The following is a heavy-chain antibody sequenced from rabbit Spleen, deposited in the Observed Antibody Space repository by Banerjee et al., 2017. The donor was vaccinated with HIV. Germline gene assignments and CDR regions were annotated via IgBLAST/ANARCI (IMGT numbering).Heavy chain of an antibody. Sequence: QQQLVESGGGLVQPGGSLTLSCKASGFSFSSVYNIQWVRQAPGKGLEWIACFGGTTGNTYYASWAKGRFTISKTSPTTVTLQMTSLTAADRATYFCARDLVGVIGWNFYLWGPGTLVTVS. V-gene: IGHV1S45*01. J-gene: IGHJ4*01. CDR1: GFSFSSVYN. CDR3: ARDLVGVIGWNFYL. CDR2: FGGTTGNT. D-gene: IGHD2-1*01.